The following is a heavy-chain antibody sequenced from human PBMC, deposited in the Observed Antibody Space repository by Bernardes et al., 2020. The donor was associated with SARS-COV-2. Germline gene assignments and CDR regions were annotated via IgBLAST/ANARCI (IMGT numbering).Heavy chain of an antibody. CDR3: ARGYDYYFDY. CDR2: IYPGDSHT. Sequence: GASLKISCKGSAYTFASYWIGWVRQMPGKGLEWMGIIYPGDSHTRYSPSFQGQVTISADKSISTAYLQWSSLKASDTAMYYCARGYDYYFDYWGQGTLVTVSS. D-gene: IGHD3-16*01. J-gene: IGHJ4*02. CDR1: AYTFASYW. V-gene: IGHV5-51*01.